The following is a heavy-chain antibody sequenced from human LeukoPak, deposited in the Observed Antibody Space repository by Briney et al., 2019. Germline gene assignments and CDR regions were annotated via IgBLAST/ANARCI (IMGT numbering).Heavy chain of an antibody. V-gene: IGHV4-59*08. D-gene: IGHD4-17*01. J-gene: IGHJ4*02. Sequence: PSETLSLTCTVIDGSISDWYWSWIRQSPGKGLEWIAYFYYSGTSRHNPSLKSRVTVSGDTSKNQFSLKLTSVTAADTAVYYCARHYYGDVYYFDFWGQGTLVTVSS. CDR1: DGSISDWY. CDR3: ARHYYGDVYYFDF. CDR2: FYYSGTS.